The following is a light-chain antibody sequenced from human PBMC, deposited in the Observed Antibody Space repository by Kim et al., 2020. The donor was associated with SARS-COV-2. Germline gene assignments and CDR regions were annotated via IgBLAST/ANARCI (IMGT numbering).Light chain of an antibody. CDR3: QQGYST. CDR2: GAS. V-gene: IGKV1-39*01. J-gene: IGKJ2*01. CDR1: QSISTY. Sequence: DIQMTQSPSSLSASVGDRVTNTCRASQSISTYLNWYQQKPGKAPKLLIYGASNLPSGVPSRFSGSGSGTDFTLTISTLQPEDFGTYYCQQGYSTFGQGTKLEI.